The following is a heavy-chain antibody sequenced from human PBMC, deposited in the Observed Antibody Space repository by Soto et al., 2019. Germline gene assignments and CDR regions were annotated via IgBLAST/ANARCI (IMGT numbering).Heavy chain of an antibody. CDR1: GFTFSDAY. Sequence: QEQLVESGGGLVKPGGSLRLSCAASGFTFSDAYMSWIRQAPGKGLEGVSYISHTSHYMKYSDSVEGRFTVSRDNAKNSLYLHMTGLRAEDTAVYYCAKTVGLGPFGHFTLWGRGTLVIVSS. V-gene: IGHV3-11*05. CDR3: AKTVGLGPFGHFTL. CDR2: ISHTSHYM. J-gene: IGHJ2*01. D-gene: IGHD1-26*01.